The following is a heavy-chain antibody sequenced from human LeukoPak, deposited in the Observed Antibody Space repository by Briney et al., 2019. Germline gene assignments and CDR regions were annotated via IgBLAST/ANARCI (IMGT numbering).Heavy chain of an antibody. D-gene: IGHD3-10*01. Sequence: SETLSLTCTASGGSISSRSYYWGWIRQPPGKGLAWIGSIYSSGSTYYNPSLKSRVTISADMSKSQLSLRMTSVTAADTAVYSCPEGETGIDSFDYWAQGAPVPVSS. CDR3: PEGETGIDSFDY. CDR1: GGSISSRSYY. CDR2: IYSSGST. V-gene: IGHV4-39*01. J-gene: IGHJ4*02.